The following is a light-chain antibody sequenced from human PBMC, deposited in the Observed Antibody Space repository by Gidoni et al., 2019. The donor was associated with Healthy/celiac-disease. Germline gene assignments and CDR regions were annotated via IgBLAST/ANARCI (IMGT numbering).Light chain of an antibody. J-gene: IGKJ4*02. CDR1: QSISSY. CDR3: QQSYSTST. Sequence: DIQMTQSPSSLSASVGDRVPTTCRASQSISSYLNWYQQKPGKAPKLLIYSASSLQGGVPSRFRGSVSWTDFTLTISSLQPEDFATFYCQQSYSTSTFGGGTKVEIK. CDR2: SAS. V-gene: IGKV1-39*01.